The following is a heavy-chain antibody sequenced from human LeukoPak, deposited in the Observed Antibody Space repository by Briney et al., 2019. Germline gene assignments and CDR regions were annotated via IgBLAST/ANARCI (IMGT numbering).Heavy chain of an antibody. J-gene: IGHJ4*02. V-gene: IGHV3-33*06. CDR1: GFPFSRYG. CDR2: IWIDGSGV. D-gene: IGHD5-24*01. CDR3: AKASNGYNGHYFDY. Sequence: PGRSLRLSCAASGFPFSRYGMHWVRQAPGKGLEWVAVIWIDGSGVYYADCVQGRFTISRDNSENTLYLQMDNLRAEDTAVYYCAKASNGYNGHYFDYWGKGTPVTVSS.